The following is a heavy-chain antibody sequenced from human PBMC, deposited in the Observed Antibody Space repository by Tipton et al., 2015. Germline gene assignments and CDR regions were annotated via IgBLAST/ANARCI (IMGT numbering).Heavy chain of an antibody. J-gene: IGHJ4*02. CDR3: ARDPTIRDYLDY. V-gene: IGHV4-61*01. Sequence: TLSLTCTVSGGSVSSGSYYWSWIRQPPGKGLEWIGEINQSGPIYYNPSLKSRVTISVDTSKNQFSLKLSSVTAADTAVYYCARDPTIRDYLDYWGQGTLVTVSS. D-gene: IGHD5-24*01. CDR2: INQSGPI. CDR1: GGSVSSGSYY.